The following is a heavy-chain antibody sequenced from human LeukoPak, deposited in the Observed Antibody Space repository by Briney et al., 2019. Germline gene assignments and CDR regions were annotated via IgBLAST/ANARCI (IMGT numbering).Heavy chain of an antibody. V-gene: IGHV3-49*04. CDR2: IRSKAYGGTT. Sequence: GGSLRLSCTASVFTFGDYAMSWVRQARGKGLGWVGFIRSKAYGGTTEYAASVKGRFTISRDDSKSIAYLQMNSLKTEDTAVYYCTRGRIVGNPLDYWGQGTLVTVSS. CDR1: VFTFGDYA. CDR3: TRGRIVGNPLDY. D-gene: IGHD1-26*01. J-gene: IGHJ4*02.